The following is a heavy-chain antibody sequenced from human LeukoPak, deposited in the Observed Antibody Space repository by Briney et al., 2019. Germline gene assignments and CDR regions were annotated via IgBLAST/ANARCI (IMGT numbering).Heavy chain of an antibody. CDR3: ARDHMSGYYGY. V-gene: IGHV3-11*04. CDR2: ISSSGSTI. CDR1: GFTFSDYY. Sequence: GGSLRLSCAASGFTFSDYYMSWIRQAPGKGLEWVSYISSSGSTIYYADSVKGRFAISRDNAKNSLYLQMNTLTVEDTAIYYCARDHMSGYYGYWGQGTLVTVSS. J-gene: IGHJ4*02.